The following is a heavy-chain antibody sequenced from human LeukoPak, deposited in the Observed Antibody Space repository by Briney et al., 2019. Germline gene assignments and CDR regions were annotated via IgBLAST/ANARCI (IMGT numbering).Heavy chain of an antibody. J-gene: IGHJ5*02. V-gene: IGHV3-23*01. Sequence: GGSLRLSCAASGFIFSSYVMNWVRQAPGEGLEWVSVISGGGGSTYYADSVKGRFTISRDNSKNTLFLQMNSLRAEDTAVYYCAKGGYCSSTSCYVGWFDPWGQGTLVTVSS. CDR1: GFIFSSYV. CDR3: AKGGYCSSTSCYVGWFDP. CDR2: ISGGGGST. D-gene: IGHD2-2*01.